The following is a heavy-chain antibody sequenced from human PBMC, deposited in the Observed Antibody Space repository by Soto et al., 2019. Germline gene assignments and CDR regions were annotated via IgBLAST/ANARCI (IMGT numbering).Heavy chain of an antibody. J-gene: IGHJ6*02. D-gene: IGHD4-17*01. Sequence: QVQLVESGGGVVQPGRSLRLSCAASGFTFSSYGMHWVRQAPGKGLEWVAVISYDGSTKYYADSVKGRFTISKDNSKNTLYLQMNSLRAEDTAVYYCAKRVYGGNPNVYGMDVWGQGTTVTVSS. CDR3: AKRVYGGNPNVYGMDV. CDR2: ISYDGSTK. CDR1: GFTFSSYG. V-gene: IGHV3-30*18.